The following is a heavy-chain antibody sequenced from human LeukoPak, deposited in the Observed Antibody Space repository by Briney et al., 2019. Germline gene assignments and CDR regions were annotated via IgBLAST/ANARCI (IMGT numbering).Heavy chain of an antibody. CDR2: IWDDGSNK. CDR3: AKDHGSWSLIYYFDY. V-gene: IGHV3-30*02. D-gene: IGHD6-13*01. CDR1: GFTFSSYG. Sequence: PGGSLRLSCAASGFTFSSYGMHWVRQAPGKGLEWVAVIWDDGSNKYHADSVKGRFTISRDNSKNTLYPQMNSLRTDDTAVYYCAKDHGSWSLIYYFDYWGQGTLVTVSS. J-gene: IGHJ4*02.